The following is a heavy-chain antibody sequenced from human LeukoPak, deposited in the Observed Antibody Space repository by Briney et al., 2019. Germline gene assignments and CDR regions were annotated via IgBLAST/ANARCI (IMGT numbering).Heavy chain of an antibody. CDR2: IIPIFGTA. CDR1: GGTFSSYA. Sequence: ASVKVSCKASGGTFSSYAISWVRQAPGQGLEWMGGIIPIFGTANYAQKFQGRVTITADESTSTAYMELSSLRSEDTAVYYCARHRGWLVPLDYWGQGTLVTVSS. J-gene: IGHJ4*02. CDR3: ARHRGWLVPLDY. D-gene: IGHD6-19*01. V-gene: IGHV1-69*13.